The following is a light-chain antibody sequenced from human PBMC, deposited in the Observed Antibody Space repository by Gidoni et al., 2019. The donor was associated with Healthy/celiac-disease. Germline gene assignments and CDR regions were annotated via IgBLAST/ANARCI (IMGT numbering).Light chain of an antibody. CDR3: SSYTSSSTVV. V-gene: IGLV2-14*01. J-gene: IGLJ2*01. CDR1: SSDVGGYNY. Sequence: QSALTQPASVSGSPGQSITISCPGTSSDVGGYNYVSWYQPPPGKAPKLMIYEVSNRPSGVSNRFSGSKSGNTASLTISGLQAEDEADYYCSSYTSSSTVVFGGGTKLTVL. CDR2: EVS.